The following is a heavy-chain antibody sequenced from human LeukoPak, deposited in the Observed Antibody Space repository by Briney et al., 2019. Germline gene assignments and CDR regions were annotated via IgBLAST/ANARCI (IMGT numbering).Heavy chain of an antibody. Sequence: AASVKVSCKASGYTFTSYAMHWVRQAPGQRLEWMGWINAGNGNTKYSQKFQGRVTITRDTSASTAYMELRSLRSDDTAVYYCARDSRYYDFWSAYLSNYYYYYGMDVWGQGTTVTVSS. CDR1: GYTFTSYA. J-gene: IGHJ6*02. D-gene: IGHD3-3*01. CDR3: ARDSRYYDFWSAYLSNYYYYYGMDV. V-gene: IGHV1-3*01. CDR2: INAGNGNT.